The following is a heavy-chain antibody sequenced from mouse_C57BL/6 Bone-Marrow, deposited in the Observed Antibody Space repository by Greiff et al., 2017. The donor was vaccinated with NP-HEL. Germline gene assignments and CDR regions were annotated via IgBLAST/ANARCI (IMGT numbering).Heavy chain of an antibody. CDR2: ISDGGSYT. CDR3: ARLFITTVVATDY. V-gene: IGHV5-4*01. D-gene: IGHD1-1*01. J-gene: IGHJ2*01. Sequence: VQLKESGGGLVKPGGSLKLSCAASGFTFSSYAMSWVRQTPEKRLEWVATISDGGSYTYYPDNVKGRFTISRDNAKNNLYLQMSHLKSEDTAMYYCARLFITTVVATDYWGQGTTLTVS. CDR1: GFTFSSYA.